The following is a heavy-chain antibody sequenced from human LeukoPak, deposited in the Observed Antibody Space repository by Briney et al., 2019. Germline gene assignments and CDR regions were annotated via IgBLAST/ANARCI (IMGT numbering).Heavy chain of an antibody. V-gene: IGHV3-23*01. CDR1: GFTFSNYA. Sequence: PGGSLRLSCAASGFTFSNYAMSWVRQAPGKGLEWVSATDGIGGSTYYADSVKGRFTISRDSSKNTLYLQMNSLRAEDTAVYYCAKRALRGYSYPPYYYYYMDVWGKGTTVTISS. J-gene: IGHJ6*03. CDR2: TDGIGGST. CDR3: AKRALRGYSYPPYYYYYMDV. D-gene: IGHD5-18*01.